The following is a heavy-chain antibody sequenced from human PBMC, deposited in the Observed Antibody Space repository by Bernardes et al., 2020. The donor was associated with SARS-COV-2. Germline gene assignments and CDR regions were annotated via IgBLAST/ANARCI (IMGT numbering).Heavy chain of an antibody. CDR3: AKYFYGSGTFSYDS. CDR1: GFTFTDYA. D-gene: IGHD3-10*01. CDR2: ITGGGEST. V-gene: IGHV3-23*01. Sequence: GGSLRLSCVVSGFTFTDYAMGWVRQAPGKGLEWVSSITGGGESTYYGDSVRGRFTISRDISRNTLYLQLNSLRAEDTALYYCAKYFYGSGTFSYDSWGQGTLVIVSS. J-gene: IGHJ4*02.